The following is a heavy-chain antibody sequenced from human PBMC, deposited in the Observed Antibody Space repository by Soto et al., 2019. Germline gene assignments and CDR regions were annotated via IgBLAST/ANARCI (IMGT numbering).Heavy chain of an antibody. V-gene: IGHV3-23*01. CDR2: ISGSGAGT. J-gene: IGHJ6*02. CDR1: GFTFSSYS. Sequence: EVQLLESGGTLVQPGGSLRLSCAASGFTFSSYSMSWVRQAPGKGLEWVSGISGSGAGTYYADSVQGRFTISRDNSENKVYLQMNSLRAEDTAVYYCANARYCYGGSCYGLPCYYGMDVWGQGTTVTVSS. CDR3: ANARYCYGGSCYGLPCYYGMDV. D-gene: IGHD2-15*01.